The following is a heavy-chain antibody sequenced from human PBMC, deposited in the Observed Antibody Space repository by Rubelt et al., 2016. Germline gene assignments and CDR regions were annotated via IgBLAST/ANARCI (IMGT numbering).Heavy chain of an antibody. CDR3: ARTYNWNVYGY. V-gene: IGHV4-39*07. D-gene: IGHD1-20*01. Sequence: GSTYYNPSLKSRVTISVDTSKNQFSLKLSSVTAADTAVYYCARTYNWNVYGYWGQGTLVTVSS. J-gene: IGHJ4*02. CDR2: GST.